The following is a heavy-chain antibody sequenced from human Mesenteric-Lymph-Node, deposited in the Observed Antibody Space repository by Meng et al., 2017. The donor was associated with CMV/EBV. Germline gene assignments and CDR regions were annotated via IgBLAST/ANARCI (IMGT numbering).Heavy chain of an antibody. CDR2: INHSGST. Sequence: SETLSLTCAVYGGSFSGYYWSWIRQPPGKGLEWIGEINHSGSTNYNPSLKSRVTISVDTSKNQFSLKLSSVTAADTAVYYCARDRNAVAGNFGVCYYGMDVWGQGTTVTVSS. J-gene: IGHJ6*02. CDR1: GGSFSGYY. D-gene: IGHD6-19*01. V-gene: IGHV4-34*01. CDR3: ARDRNAVAGNFGVCYYGMDV.